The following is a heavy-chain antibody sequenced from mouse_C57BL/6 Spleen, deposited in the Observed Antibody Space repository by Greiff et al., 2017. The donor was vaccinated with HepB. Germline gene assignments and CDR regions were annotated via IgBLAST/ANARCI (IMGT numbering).Heavy chain of an antibody. Sequence: QVQLQQPGAELVKPGASVKMSCKASGYTFTSYWITWVKQRPGQGLEWIGDIYPGSGSTNYNEKFKSKATLTVDTSSSTAYMQLSSLTSEDSAVYYCARGAYSNFYAMDYWGQGTSVTVSS. CDR2: IYPGSGST. D-gene: IGHD2-5*01. CDR3: ARGAYSNFYAMDY. CDR1: GYTFTSYW. V-gene: IGHV1-55*01. J-gene: IGHJ4*01.